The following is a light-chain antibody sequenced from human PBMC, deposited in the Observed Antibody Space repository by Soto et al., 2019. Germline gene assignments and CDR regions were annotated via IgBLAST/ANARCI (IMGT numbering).Light chain of an antibody. CDR1: QSISSY. CDR2: DTS. CDR3: QQYDNWPPWT. J-gene: IGKJ1*01. V-gene: IGKV3-15*01. Sequence: EIVLTQSPAILSLSPGERSTLSCRASQSISSYLAWYQQKPGQAPRLLIYDTSTRATGIPARFSGSGSGTEFSLTIRSLQSEDFAVYYCQQYDNWPPWTFGQGTTGDIK.